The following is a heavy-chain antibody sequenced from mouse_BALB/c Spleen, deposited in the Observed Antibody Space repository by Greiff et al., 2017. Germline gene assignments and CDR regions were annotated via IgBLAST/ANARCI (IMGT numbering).Heavy chain of an antibody. D-gene: IGHD1-2*01. CDR2: ISSGGSYT. CDR3: ARRAATGSYYFDY. CDR1: GFTFSSYA. V-gene: IGHV5-9-3*01. Sequence: EVQGVESGGGLVKPGGSLKLSCAASGFTFSSYAMSWVRQTPEKRLEWVATISSGGSYTYYPDSVKGRFTISRDNAKNTLYLQMSSLRSEDTAMYYCARRAATGSYYFDYWGQGTTLTVSS. J-gene: IGHJ2*01.